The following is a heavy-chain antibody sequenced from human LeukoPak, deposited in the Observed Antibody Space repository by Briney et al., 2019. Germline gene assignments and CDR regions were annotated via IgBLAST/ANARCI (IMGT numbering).Heavy chain of an antibody. CDR2: IKFDESEK. V-gene: IGHV3-7*04. D-gene: IGHD1-1*01. CDR3: SRVTTNGYSEY. CDR1: GFTFSSFW. Sequence: GGSLRLSCAASGFTFSSFWMGWVRQAPGKGLEWVASIKFDESEKHHVDSVEGRFTISRDNAKSSLYLQMNSLRAEDTAVYFCSRVTTNGYSEYWGQGTLVTVSS. J-gene: IGHJ4*02.